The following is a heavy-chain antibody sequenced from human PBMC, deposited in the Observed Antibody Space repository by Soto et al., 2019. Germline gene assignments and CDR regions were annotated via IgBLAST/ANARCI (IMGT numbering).Heavy chain of an antibody. CDR1: GFTFSSYW. CDR2: VNSDETTT. Sequence: EVQLVESGGGLVQPGGSLRLSCAASGFTFSSYWMHWVRQAPGEGLVWVSRVNSDETTTSYADSVKGRFTISRDNARNTLYLQMNSLRAEDTAVYYCARVGTWRYDFDDWGQGTLVTVSS. D-gene: IGHD1-1*01. CDR3: ARVGTWRYDFDD. J-gene: IGHJ4*02. V-gene: IGHV3-74*01.